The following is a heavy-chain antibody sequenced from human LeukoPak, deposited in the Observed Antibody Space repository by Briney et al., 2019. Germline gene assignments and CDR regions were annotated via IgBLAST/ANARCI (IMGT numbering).Heavy chain of an antibody. V-gene: IGHV4-39*07. Sequence: SETLSLTCTVSGGSISSSSYYWGWIRQPPGKGLEWIGSIYYSGSTYYNPSLKSRVTISVDTSKNQFSLKLSSVTAADTAVYYCARDRIAARPGYYYYYGMDVWGQGTTVTVSS. D-gene: IGHD6-6*01. CDR2: IYYSGST. J-gene: IGHJ6*02. CDR3: ARDRIAARPGYYYYYGMDV. CDR1: GGSISSSSYY.